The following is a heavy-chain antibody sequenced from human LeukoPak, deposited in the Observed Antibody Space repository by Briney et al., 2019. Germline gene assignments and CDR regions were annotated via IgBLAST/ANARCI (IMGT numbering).Heavy chain of an antibody. CDR2: ISHSGST. CDR1: GGSFSGYY. CDR3: ARGRAVVVPAATRGYYYYMDV. J-gene: IGHJ6*03. V-gene: IGHV4-34*01. Sequence: PSETLSLTCAVYGGSFSGYYWSWIRQPPGKGLEWIGEISHSGSTNYNPSLKSRVTISVDTSKNQFSLKLSSVTAADTAVYYRARGRAVVVPAATRGYYYYMDVWGKGTTVTVSS. D-gene: IGHD2-2*01.